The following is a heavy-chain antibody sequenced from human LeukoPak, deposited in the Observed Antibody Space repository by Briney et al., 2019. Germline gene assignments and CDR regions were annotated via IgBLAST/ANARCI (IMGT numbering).Heavy chain of an antibody. Sequence: GGSLRLSCAASGFTFDDYGMSWVRQAPGKGLEWVSGINWNGGSTGYADSVKGRFTISRDNAKNSLYLQMNSLRAEDTALYYCARDVGIGGSYYPQPFDYWGQGTLVTVSS. J-gene: IGHJ4*02. CDR3: ARDVGIGGSYYPQPFDY. D-gene: IGHD1-26*01. V-gene: IGHV3-20*04. CDR1: GFTFDDYG. CDR2: INWNGGST.